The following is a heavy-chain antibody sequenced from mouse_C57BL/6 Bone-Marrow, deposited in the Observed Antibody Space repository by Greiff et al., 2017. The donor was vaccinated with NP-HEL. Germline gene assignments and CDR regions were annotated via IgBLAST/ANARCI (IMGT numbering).Heavy chain of an antibody. Sequence: QVQLQQSGAELVRPGASVTLSCKASGYTFTDYEMHWVKQTPVHGLEWIGAIDPETGGTAYNQKFKGKAILTADKSSRTAYMELRSLTSEDSAVYYCTREITTVKGPSYWYFDVWGTGTTVTVSS. CDR3: TREITTVKGPSYWYFDV. D-gene: IGHD1-1*01. J-gene: IGHJ1*03. CDR1: GYTFTDYE. V-gene: IGHV1-15*01. CDR2: IDPETGGT.